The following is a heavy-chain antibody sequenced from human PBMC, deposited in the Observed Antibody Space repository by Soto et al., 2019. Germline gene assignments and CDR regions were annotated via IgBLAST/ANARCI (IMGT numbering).Heavy chain of an antibody. D-gene: IGHD1-26*01. J-gene: IGHJ3*02. Sequence: PGESLKISCKGSGYSFTSYWISWVRQMPGKGLEWMGRIDPSDSYTNYSPSFQGHVTISADKSISTAYLQWSSLKASDTAMYYCARRVEGRQTSRWVPAFDIWGQGTMVTVSS. CDR2: IDPSDSYT. CDR1: GYSFTSYW. CDR3: ARRVEGRQTSRWVPAFDI. V-gene: IGHV5-10-1*01.